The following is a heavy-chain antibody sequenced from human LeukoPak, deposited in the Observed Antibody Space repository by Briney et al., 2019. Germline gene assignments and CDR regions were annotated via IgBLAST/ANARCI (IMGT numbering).Heavy chain of an antibody. D-gene: IGHD3-22*01. CDR1: GFTFSSYE. Sequence: PGGSLRLSCAASGFTFSSYEMNWVRQAPGKGLEWVSYISSSGSTIYYADSVKGRFTISRDNAKNSLYLQMNSLRAEDTAVYYCARDSYFLDSSGYYLKGDFDNWGQGTLVTVSS. CDR2: ISSSGSTI. CDR3: ARDSYFLDSSGYYLKGDFDN. J-gene: IGHJ4*02. V-gene: IGHV3-48*03.